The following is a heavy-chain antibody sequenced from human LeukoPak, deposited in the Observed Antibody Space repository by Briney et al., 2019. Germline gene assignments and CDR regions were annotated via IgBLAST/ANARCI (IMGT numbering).Heavy chain of an antibody. J-gene: IGHJ5*02. V-gene: IGHV3-20*04. CDR2: INWNGDST. D-gene: IGHD3-10*01. Sequence: PGGSLRLSCAASGFTFDGYGMSWVRQAPGKGLEWVSGINWNGDSTGYADSVKGRFTISRDNAKNSLYLQMNSLRAEDTALYYCARGGGSGRRNWFDPWGQGTLVTVSS. CDR1: GFTFDGYG. CDR3: ARGGGSGRRNWFDP.